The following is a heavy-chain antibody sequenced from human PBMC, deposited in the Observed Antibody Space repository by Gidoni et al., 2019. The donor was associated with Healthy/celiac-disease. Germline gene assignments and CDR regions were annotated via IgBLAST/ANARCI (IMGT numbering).Heavy chain of an antibody. CDR1: GFTFSSYG. V-gene: IGHV3-30*18. J-gene: IGHJ6*01. CDR3: AKDLSADYGDYGYYYGMD. CDR2: IAYDGSNK. Sequence: QVQLVESEGGVLQPGGSLRLSCAASGFTFSSYGMHWVRQAPGKGLEWVAVIAYDGSNKYYADAVKGRFTISRDNSKNTLYLQMNSLRAEDTAVYYCAKDLSADYGDYGYYYGMD. D-gene: IGHD4-17*01.